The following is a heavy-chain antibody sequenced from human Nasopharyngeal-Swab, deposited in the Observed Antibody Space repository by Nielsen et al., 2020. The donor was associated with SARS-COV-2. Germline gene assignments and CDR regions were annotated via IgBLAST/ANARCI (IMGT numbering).Heavy chain of an antibody. J-gene: IGHJ4*02. V-gene: IGHV3-11*04. D-gene: IGHD6-19*01. CDR1: GFIFSDYY. CDR3: ARDAVAVAGIGY. CDR2: ISRGGESI. Sequence: GESLKISCAASGFIFSDYYMTWIRQVPGKGPGGVSFISRGGESIYYADSVKGRFTISRDNAKNSVYLQMNSLRAEDTAVYYCARDAVAVAGIGYWGQGTLVTVSS.